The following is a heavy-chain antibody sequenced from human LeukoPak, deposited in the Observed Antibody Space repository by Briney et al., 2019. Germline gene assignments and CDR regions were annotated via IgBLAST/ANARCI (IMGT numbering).Heavy chain of an antibody. CDR2: ISWNSGTI. D-gene: IGHD1-14*01. J-gene: IGHJ3*02. V-gene: IGHV3-9*03. CDR1: GFTFDDYA. Sequence: GXSLRLSCAASGFTFDDYAMHWVRQGPGKGLEWVSSISWNSGTIVYADSVKGRFTISRDKAKNSMYLQMNSLRAEDMALYYCAKNMISAGRGTFDIWGQGTMVTVSS. CDR3: AKNMISAGRGTFDI.